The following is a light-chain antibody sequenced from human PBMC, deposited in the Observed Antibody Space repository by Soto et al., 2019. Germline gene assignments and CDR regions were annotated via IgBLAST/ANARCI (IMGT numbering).Light chain of an antibody. V-gene: IGLV1-47*01. J-gene: IGLJ2*01. Sequence: QSVLTQPPSASGTPGQRVTISCSGSSSNIGSNYVYWYQQLPGTAPKLLIYRNNQRPSGVPDPFSGSKSGTSASLAISGLRSEDEADYYCAAWDDSLSGYHVVFGGGTKLTVL. CDR3: AAWDDSLSGYHVV. CDR2: RNN. CDR1: SSNIGSNY.